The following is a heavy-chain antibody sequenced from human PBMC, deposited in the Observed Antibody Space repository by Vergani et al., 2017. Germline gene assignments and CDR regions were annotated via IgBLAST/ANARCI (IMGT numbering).Heavy chain of an antibody. CDR3: AKHFRGWGIDY. V-gene: IGHV3-30*02. CDR2: IQFDGSNQ. Sequence: QVQLVESGGGVVQRGGSLRLSCATSGFTFCNYDIQWIRQGPGKGLEFVAFIQFDGSNQYYADSVKGRFTLSRDFSKNTLYLQMNSLRTDDTATYYCAKHFRGWGIDYWGQGTQVIVSS. J-gene: IGHJ4*02. D-gene: IGHD3-16*01. CDR1: GFTFCNYD.